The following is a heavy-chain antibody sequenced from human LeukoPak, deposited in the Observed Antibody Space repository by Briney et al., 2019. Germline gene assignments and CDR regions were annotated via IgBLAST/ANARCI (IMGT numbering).Heavy chain of an antibody. J-gene: IGHJ4*02. D-gene: IGHD6-6*01. CDR2: IRYDGKSK. CDR3: AKGSSSSEDY. CDR1: GFTFSSNG. V-gene: IGHV3-30*02. Sequence: GGSLRLSCAASGFTFSSNGMHWVRQAPGKGLEWVAFIRYDGKSKYYADSVKGRFTISRDISKNTLYLQMNSLRAEDTAVYYCAKGSSSSEDYWGQGTLVTVSS.